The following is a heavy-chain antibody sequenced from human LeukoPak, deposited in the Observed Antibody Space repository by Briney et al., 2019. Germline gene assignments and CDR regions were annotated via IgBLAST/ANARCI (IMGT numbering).Heavy chain of an antibody. Sequence: GGSLRLSCAASGFTFSSYAMYWVRQAPGKGLEYVSAISSNGGSTYYANSVKGRFTISRDNPKNTLYLQMGSLRAEDMAVYYCARVSGANWGQGTLVTVSS. CDR3: ARVSGAN. CDR2: ISSNGGST. D-gene: IGHD3-10*01. J-gene: IGHJ4*02. V-gene: IGHV3-64*01. CDR1: GFTFSSYA.